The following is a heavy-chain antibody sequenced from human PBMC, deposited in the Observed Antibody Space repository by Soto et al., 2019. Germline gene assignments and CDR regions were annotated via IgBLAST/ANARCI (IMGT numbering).Heavy chain of an antibody. V-gene: IGHV3-33*01. CDR1: GFTFSSYG. D-gene: IGHD2-8*01. CDR3: ARRDCTNGVCPLTYGMDV. Sequence: QVQLVESGGGVVQPGRSLRLSCAASGFTFSSYGMHWVRQAPGKGLEWVAVIWYDGSNKYYADSVKGRFTISRDNSKNTLYLQMNSLRAEDTAVYYCARRDCTNGVCPLTYGMDVWGQGTTVTVSS. J-gene: IGHJ6*02. CDR2: IWYDGSNK.